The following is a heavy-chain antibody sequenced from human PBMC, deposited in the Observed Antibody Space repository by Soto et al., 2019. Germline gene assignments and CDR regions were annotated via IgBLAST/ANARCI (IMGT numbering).Heavy chain of an antibody. D-gene: IGHD4-17*01. CDR2: IIPIFGTA. J-gene: IGHJ4*02. CDR1: GGTFSSYA. CDR3: ARDGPYGAAPAY. V-gene: IGHV1-69*13. Sequence: SVKVSCKASGGTFSSYAISWVRQAPGQGLEWMGGIIPIFGTANYAQKFQGRVTITADESTSTAYMELSSLRSEDTAVYYCARDGPYGAAPAYWGQGTLVTVS.